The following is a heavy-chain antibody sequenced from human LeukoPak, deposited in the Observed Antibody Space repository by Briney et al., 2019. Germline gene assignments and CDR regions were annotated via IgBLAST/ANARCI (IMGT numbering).Heavy chain of an antibody. CDR3: ARDHELSWDY. J-gene: IGHJ4*02. CDR2: LRSDGRDK. CDR1: GVPFSIYG. V-gene: IGHV3-30*02. D-gene: IGHD3-16*02. Sequence: GGSLRLSCTVSGVPFSIYGLHWVRQAPGRGLEWVAFLRSDGRDKYYADSVKGRFTISRDSSKNTVYLQLSSLRTEDTAVYYCARDHELSWDYWGQGTLVIVSS.